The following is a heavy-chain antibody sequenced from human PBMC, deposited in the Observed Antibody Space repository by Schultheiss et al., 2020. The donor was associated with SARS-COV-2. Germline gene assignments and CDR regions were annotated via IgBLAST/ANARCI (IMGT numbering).Heavy chain of an antibody. Sequence: SETLSLTCAVSGGSISGYYWNWVRQPPGKGLEWIGYIYSSGSTNYNPSLKSRVTISVDTSKNQFSLKLSSVTAADTAVYYCARYMFPRRYWYFDLWGRGTLVTVSS. V-gene: IGHV4-4*08. CDR2: IYSSGST. D-gene: IGHD3-10*02. CDR1: GGSISGYY. CDR3: ARYMFPRRYWYFDL. J-gene: IGHJ2*01.